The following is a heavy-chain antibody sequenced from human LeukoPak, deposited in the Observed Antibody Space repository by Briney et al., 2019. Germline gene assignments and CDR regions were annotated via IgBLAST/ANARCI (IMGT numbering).Heavy chain of an antibody. CDR1: GYSFSGHY. D-gene: IGHD3-10*01. J-gene: IGHJ4*02. V-gene: IGHV1-2*02. Sequence: ASVKVSCKASGYSFSGHYMHWVRQAPGQGPEWMGWISPNSGGTNYAQKFQGRVTMTGDTSISTAYMELSSLRSDDTAVYYCARAYYNFDYWGQGTLVTVSS. CDR3: ARAYYNFDY. CDR2: ISPNSGGT.